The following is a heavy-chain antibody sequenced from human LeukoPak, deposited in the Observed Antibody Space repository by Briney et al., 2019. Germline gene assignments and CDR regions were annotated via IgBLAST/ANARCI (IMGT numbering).Heavy chain of an antibody. J-gene: IGHJ4*02. D-gene: IGHD6-13*01. CDR1: GFTFSDYY. CDR3: AKDILAAGLFFDY. CDR2: ISPSVGTV. V-gene: IGHV3-11*01. Sequence: GGSLRLSCAASGFTFSDYYMGWIRQAPGKGLEWVSYISPSVGTVYYADSVKGRFTISRGNAKNSLYLQMNGLRAEDTALYFCAKDILAAGLFFDYWGQGTLVTVSS.